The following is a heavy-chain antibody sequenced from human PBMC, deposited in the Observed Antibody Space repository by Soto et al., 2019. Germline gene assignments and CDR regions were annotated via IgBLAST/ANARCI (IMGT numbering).Heavy chain of an antibody. D-gene: IGHD3-10*01. CDR1: GFTFSNYA. CDR2: ISGGGGTT. CDR3: AKNNMGYYLDY. Sequence: EVQVLESGGALVQPGGSLRLSCAASGFTFSNYAMSWVRQAPGKGLEWVSSISGGGGTTYYADSVKGRLTLSRDNSKNTLYLQMNSLRVEDTAVYYCAKNNMGYYLDYWGQGTLVTVSS. V-gene: IGHV3-23*01. J-gene: IGHJ4*02.